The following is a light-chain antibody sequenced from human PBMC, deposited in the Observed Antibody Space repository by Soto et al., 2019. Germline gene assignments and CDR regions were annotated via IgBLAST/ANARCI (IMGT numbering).Light chain of an antibody. CDR1: NSNIGNNY. Sequence: QPVLTQPPSVSATPGQKVTISCSGSNSNIGNNYVSWYQQLPGTAPKLLIYENNKRPSGIPDRFSASKSGTSATLGITGLQTGDEADYYCGTWDSNLSAVVFGGGTKLTVL. CDR3: GTWDSNLSAVV. CDR2: ENN. V-gene: IGLV1-51*02. J-gene: IGLJ2*01.